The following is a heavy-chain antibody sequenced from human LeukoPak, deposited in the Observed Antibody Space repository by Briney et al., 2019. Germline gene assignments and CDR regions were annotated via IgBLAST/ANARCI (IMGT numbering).Heavy chain of an antibody. D-gene: IGHD1-14*01. CDR2: IGPTGADR. J-gene: IGHJ4*02. Sequence: GGSLRLSCAASGFTFSSCGFNWVRQAPGKGLEWVSSIGPTGADRYYADSVRGRFTISRDNAKNSMYLQMDSLRDEDTAVYYCATETIGRHYDYWGQGTLLTLSS. V-gene: IGHV3-21*01. CDR3: ATETIGRHYDY. CDR1: GFTFSSCG.